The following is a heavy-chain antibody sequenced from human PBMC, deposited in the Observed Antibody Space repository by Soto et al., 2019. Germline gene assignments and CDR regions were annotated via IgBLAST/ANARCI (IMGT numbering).Heavy chain of an antibody. Sequence: QVQLQESGPGLVKPSETLSLTCTVSGGSISSYYWSWIRQPPGKGLEWIGYIYYSGSTNYNPSLKRRVTISLDASKNQFSLKLTSVTAADTAVYYCATKNVPTHGNYWGQGTLVIVSS. V-gene: IGHV4-59*01. J-gene: IGHJ4*02. CDR2: IYYSGST. CDR3: ATKNVPTHGNY. D-gene: IGHD2-2*01. CDR1: GGSISSYY.